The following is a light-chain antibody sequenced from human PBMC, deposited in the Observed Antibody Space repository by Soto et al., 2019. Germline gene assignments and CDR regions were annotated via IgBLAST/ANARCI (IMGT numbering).Light chain of an antibody. CDR2: YDD. J-gene: IGLJ1*01. Sequence: QSVLTQPPSVSEAPRQRVTISFSGSSSNIGNTAVNWYRQRPGKAHKLLYYYDDLLPSGVSDRFSGSKSGTPASLAISGRQSADEADYYCAAWQDSLNGYVFGPGTKVTVL. V-gene: IGLV1-36*01. CDR1: SSNIGNTA. CDR3: AAWQDSLNGYV.